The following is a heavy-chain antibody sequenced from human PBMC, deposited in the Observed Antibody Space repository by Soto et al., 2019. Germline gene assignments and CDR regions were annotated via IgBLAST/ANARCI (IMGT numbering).Heavy chain of an antibody. CDR3: TRTAGYYASSGYYSGYYYYGMDV. V-gene: IGHV3-49*04. J-gene: IGHJ6*02. CDR1: GFTFGDYA. D-gene: IGHD3-22*01. Sequence: PGGSLRLSCTASGFTFGDYAMSWVRQAPGKGLEWVGFIRSKAYGGTTEYAASVKGRFTISRDDSKSIAYLQMNSLKTEDTAVFYCTRTAGYYASSGYYSGYYYYGMDVWGRGTTVTVSS. CDR2: IRSKAYGGTT.